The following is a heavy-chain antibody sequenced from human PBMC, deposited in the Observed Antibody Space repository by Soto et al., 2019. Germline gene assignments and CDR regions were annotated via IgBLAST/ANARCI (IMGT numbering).Heavy chain of an antibody. V-gene: IGHV4-30-4*08. CDR1: GGSISYEYYH. J-gene: IGHJ6*02. CDR3: VREDDGGDSEYYGLDV. Sequence: QVQLQQSGPGLVKPSQTLSLTCTVSGGSISYEYYHWTWIRQSPGKGLEWIGYVHYSGSIMYNPSFKSRVIISVDTSKNQFSLHLSSVTAADTAVYFCVREDDGGDSEYYGLDVWGQGTTVSVSS. D-gene: IGHD3-16*01. CDR2: VHYSGSI.